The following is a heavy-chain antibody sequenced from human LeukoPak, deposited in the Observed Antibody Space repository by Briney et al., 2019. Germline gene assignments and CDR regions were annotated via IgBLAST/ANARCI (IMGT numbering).Heavy chain of an antibody. CDR1: GFSFGDYA. D-gene: IGHD6-13*01. V-gene: IGHV3-49*04. J-gene: IGHJ4*02. Sequence: GGSLRLSCTASGFSFGDYAMSWVRQAPGKGLEWVGFIRSKLYGGTTQYAASVKGRFTISRDDSKSIAYLQMNSLKTEDTAVYYCTRLFSGSSSWALDYWGQGSLVTVPS. CDR3: TRLFSGSSSWALDY. CDR2: IRSKLYGGTT.